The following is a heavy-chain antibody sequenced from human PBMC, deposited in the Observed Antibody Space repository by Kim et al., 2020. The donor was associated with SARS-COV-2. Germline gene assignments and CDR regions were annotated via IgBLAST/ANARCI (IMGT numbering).Heavy chain of an antibody. D-gene: IGHD6-13*01. V-gene: IGHV3-23*01. Sequence: IRGGGNSPRAADSVKCRFTISRDNSKTTLYLQMNSLGADDTALYYCDAADYWGQGTLVTVSP. CDR2: IRGGGNSP. J-gene: IGHJ4*02. CDR3: DAADY.